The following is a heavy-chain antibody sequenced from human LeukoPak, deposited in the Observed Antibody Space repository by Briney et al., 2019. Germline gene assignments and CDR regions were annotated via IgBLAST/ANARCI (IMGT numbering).Heavy chain of an antibody. CDR3: ARERDRIAVAGIFDY. CDR1: GFTFSSYS. Sequence: GGSLRLSCAASGFTFSSYSMNWVRQAPGKGLEWVSYISSSSSTIYYADSVKGRFTISRDNAKNSLYLQMNSLRAEDTAVYYCARERDRIAVAGIFDYWGQGTLVTVSS. V-gene: IGHV3-48*01. J-gene: IGHJ4*02. CDR2: ISSSSSTI. D-gene: IGHD6-19*01.